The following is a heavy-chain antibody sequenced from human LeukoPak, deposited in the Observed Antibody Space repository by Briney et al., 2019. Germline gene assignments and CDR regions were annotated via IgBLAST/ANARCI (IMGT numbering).Heavy chain of an antibody. D-gene: IGHD1-1*01. Sequence: SETLSLTCAVYGGSFSGYYWSWIRQPPGKGLEWIGEIGHNGTTNYNPSLKGRVTISLDTSKNQFSLSLTSVTAADTAVYYCVRPSGGTPFKRFDYWGQGTLVTVSS. CDR1: GGSFSGYY. V-gene: IGHV4-34*01. J-gene: IGHJ4*02. CDR2: IGHNGTT. CDR3: VRPSGGTPFKRFDY.